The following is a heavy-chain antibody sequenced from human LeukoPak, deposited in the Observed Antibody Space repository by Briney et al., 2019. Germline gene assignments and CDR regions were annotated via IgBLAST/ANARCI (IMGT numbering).Heavy chain of an antibody. Sequence: PSETLSLTCTVSGGSISGYYWIWIRQPAGKGLEWVGRISTSGSTDCNPSLKSRVTMSVDTSKNQFSLRLSSVTAADTAVYYCARRYCSGGSCYHFDYWGQGTLVTVSS. J-gene: IGHJ4*02. V-gene: IGHV4-4*07. CDR1: GGSISGYY. D-gene: IGHD2-15*01. CDR2: ISTSGST. CDR3: ARRYCSGGSCYHFDY.